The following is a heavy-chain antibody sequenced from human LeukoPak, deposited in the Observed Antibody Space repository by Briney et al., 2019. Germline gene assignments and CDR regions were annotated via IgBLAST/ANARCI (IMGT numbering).Heavy chain of an antibody. J-gene: IGHJ4*02. D-gene: IGHD4-17*01. V-gene: IGHV3-30*02. CDR1: GFTFSSYG. CDR2: IRYDGSNK. CDR3: ANVGELRFTHRGTIDY. Sequence: QPGGSLRLSCAASGFTFSSYGMHWVRQAPGKGREWVAFIRYDGSNKYSADSVKGRFTISRDNSKNTLYLQMTSLRAEDTAVYYCANVGELRFTHRGTIDYWGQGTLVTVSS.